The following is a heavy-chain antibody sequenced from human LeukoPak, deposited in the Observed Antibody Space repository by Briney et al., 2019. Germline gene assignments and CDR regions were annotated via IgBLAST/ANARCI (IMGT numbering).Heavy chain of an antibody. CDR3: AIDPADFYDTNSLDF. CDR1: GFILSSYA. J-gene: IGHJ4*02. CDR2: VSFDGRNK. V-gene: IGHV3-30-3*01. D-gene: IGHD2/OR15-2a*01. Sequence: TGGSLRLSCEASGFILSSYAFHWVRQAPGKGLEWVSFVSFDGRNKNYAVSVKGRFTISRDNSKNTLYLQVNSLRAEDTALYYCAIDPADFYDTNSLDFWGQGTPVTVSS.